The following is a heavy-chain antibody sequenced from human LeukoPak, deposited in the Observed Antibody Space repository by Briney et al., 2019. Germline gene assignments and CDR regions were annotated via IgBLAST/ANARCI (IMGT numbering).Heavy chain of an antibody. CDR1: GFTFSSYG. V-gene: IGHV3-21*01. CDR2: ISSSSTYI. Sequence: PGGSLRLSCAASGFTFSSYGMHWFRQAPGKGLEWVSSISSSSTYIYYADSVKGRFTISRDNAKNSLYLQMNSLRAEDTAVYYCARDPYSGLFDYWGQGTLVTVSS. CDR3: ARDPYSGLFDY. D-gene: IGHD4-11*01. J-gene: IGHJ4*02.